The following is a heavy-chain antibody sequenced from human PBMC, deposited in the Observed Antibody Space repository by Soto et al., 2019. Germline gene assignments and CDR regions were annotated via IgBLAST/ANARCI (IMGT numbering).Heavy chain of an antibody. V-gene: IGHV1-58*01. D-gene: IGHD1-26*01. J-gene: IGHJ3*02. CDR1: GYTFTSYP. Sequence: SLKLYCKTSGYTFTSYPVQWVRQARGQRLEWIGWIVVGSGNTNYAQKFQERVTITRDMSTSTAYMELSSLRSEDTAVYYCAASGRPLDAFDIWGQGTMVTVSS. CDR2: IVVGSGNT. CDR3: AASGRPLDAFDI.